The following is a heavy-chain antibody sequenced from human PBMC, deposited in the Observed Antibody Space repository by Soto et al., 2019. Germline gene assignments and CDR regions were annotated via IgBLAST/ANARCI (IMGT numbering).Heavy chain of an antibody. CDR1: GFTFSSYW. Sequence: EVQLVESGGGLVQPGGSLRLSCAASGFTFSSYWMSWGRQAPGKGLEWVANIKQDGSEKYYVDSVKGRFTSSRDNAKNSLYLQMNSLRAEDTAVYYCAREFQWLVGSGYDYWGQGTLVTVSS. CDR3: AREFQWLVGSGYDY. D-gene: IGHD6-19*01. V-gene: IGHV3-7*01. CDR2: IKQDGSEK. J-gene: IGHJ4*02.